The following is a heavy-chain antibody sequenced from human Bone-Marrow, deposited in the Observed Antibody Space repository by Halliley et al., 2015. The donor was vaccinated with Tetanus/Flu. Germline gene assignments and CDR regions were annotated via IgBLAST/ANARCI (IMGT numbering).Heavy chain of an antibody. V-gene: IGHV5-51*01. CDR2: IYPGDPDT. J-gene: IGHJ3*02. Sequence: GIIYPGDPDTGYSPSFQGQVPISADKSINPAYLQWSSLKASDTAIYYCARSIPSAPMGPFDIWGQGTMVTVSS. CDR3: ARSIPSAPMGPFDI. D-gene: IGHD2-2*01.